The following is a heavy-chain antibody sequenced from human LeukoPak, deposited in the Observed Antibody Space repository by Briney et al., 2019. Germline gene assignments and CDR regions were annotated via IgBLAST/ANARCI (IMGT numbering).Heavy chain of an antibody. CDR1: GFTFSSYS. J-gene: IGHJ6*04. CDR3: AELGITMIGGV. D-gene: IGHD3-10*02. V-gene: IGHV3-21*01. Sequence: PGGSLRLSCVASGFTFSSYSMNWVRQAPGKGLEWVSSISRSSSYINYADSLKGRFTISRDNAKNSLYLQMNSLRAEDTAVYYCAELGITMIGGVWGKGTTVTVSS. CDR2: ISRSSSYI.